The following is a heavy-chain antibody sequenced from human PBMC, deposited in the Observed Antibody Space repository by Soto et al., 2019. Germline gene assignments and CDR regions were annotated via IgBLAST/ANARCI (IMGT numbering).Heavy chain of an antibody. Sequence: SVKVSCKASGGTFSSYAISWVRQAPGQGLEWMGGIIPIFGTANYAQKFQGRVTITADKSTSTAYMELSSLRSEDTAVYYCARNWNDSLALKYWGHGTLVTVSS. CDR2: IIPIFGTA. J-gene: IGHJ4*01. D-gene: IGHD1-1*01. CDR3: ARNWNDSLALKY. CDR1: GGTFSSYA. V-gene: IGHV1-69*06.